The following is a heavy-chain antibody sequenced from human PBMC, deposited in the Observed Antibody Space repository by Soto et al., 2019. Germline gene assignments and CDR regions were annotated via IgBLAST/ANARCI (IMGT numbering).Heavy chain of an antibody. V-gene: IGHV3-74*01. Sequence: GSLRLSCAASGFTFSSYWMHWVRQAPGKGLVWVSRINSDGSSTSYADSVKGRFTISRDNAKNTLYLQMNSLRAEDTAVYYCARDRSHYYDSSGYYYAYWGQGTLVTVSS. D-gene: IGHD3-22*01. J-gene: IGHJ4*02. CDR3: ARDRSHYYDSSGYYYAY. CDR1: GFTFSSYW. CDR2: INSDGSST.